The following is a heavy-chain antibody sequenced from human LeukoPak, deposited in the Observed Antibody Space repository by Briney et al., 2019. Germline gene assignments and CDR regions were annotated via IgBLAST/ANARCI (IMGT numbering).Heavy chain of an antibody. D-gene: IGHD3-9*01. CDR3: ARLHRSDYDILTGYQFDY. J-gene: IGHJ4*02. CDR1: GGSISSSSYY. Sequence: SETLSLTCTVSGGSISSSSYYWSWIRQPPGKGLEWIGYIYYSGSTNYNPSLKSRVTISVDTSKNQFSLKLSSVTAADTAVYYCARLHRSDYDILTGYQFDYWGQGTLVTVSS. CDR2: IYYSGST. V-gene: IGHV4-61*05.